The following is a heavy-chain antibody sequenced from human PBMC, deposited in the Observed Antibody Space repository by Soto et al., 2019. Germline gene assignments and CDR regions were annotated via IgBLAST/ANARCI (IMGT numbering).Heavy chain of an antibody. CDR3: ARTGTYNWNWKTDY. CDR2: IYYSGST. J-gene: IGHJ4*02. D-gene: IGHD1-7*01. V-gene: IGHV4-39*01. CDR1: GGSIRSSSYY. Sequence: SLTCTVSGGSIRSSSYYWGWIRQPPGKGLEWIGSIYYSGSTYYNPSLKSRVTISVDTSKNQFSLKLSSVTAADTAVYYCARTGTYNWNWKTDYWGQGTLVTVSS.